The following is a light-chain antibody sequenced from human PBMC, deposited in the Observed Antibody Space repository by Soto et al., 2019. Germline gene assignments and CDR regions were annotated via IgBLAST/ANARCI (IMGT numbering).Light chain of an antibody. CDR3: QHFNLYPLT. CDR1: QGISSA. CDR2: DAS. V-gene: IGKV1-13*02. J-gene: IGKJ4*01. Sequence: AIQLTQSPSSLSASVGDRVTITCRASQGISSALAWYQQKPGKAPKLLIYDASSLERGVPSRFIGSGYGTDFTLSISSLQPEYFATYDCQHFNLYPLTCGGETKVDIK.